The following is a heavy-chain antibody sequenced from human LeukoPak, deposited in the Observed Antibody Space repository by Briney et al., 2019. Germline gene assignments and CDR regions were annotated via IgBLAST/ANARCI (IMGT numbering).Heavy chain of an antibody. CDR3: SRGGDDRLDC. J-gene: IGHJ4*02. CDR2: FIPIVGTA. Sequence: GASVKVSCKASGCTFSSYAISWVRQAPGQGLEWMGRFIPIVGTANYAQKFQGRVTITTDEATSTASMDLSRLRSEDTAAYYWSRGGDDRLDCWRQGTLVSDSS. D-gene: IGHD2-21*02. CDR1: GCTFSSYA. V-gene: IGHV1-69*05.